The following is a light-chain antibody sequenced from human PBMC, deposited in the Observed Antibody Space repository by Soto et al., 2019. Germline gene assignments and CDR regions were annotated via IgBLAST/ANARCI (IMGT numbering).Light chain of an antibody. Sequence: QSVLGHPASVSWSPGHSITISCTGTSSDVGGYNYVSWYQQHPGKAPKLMIYEVSNRPSGVSNRFSGSKSGNTASLTISGLQAEEEADYYCSSYTSSSNYVFGTGTKVTVL. CDR3: SSYTSSSNYV. CDR1: SSDVGGYNY. J-gene: IGLJ1*01. CDR2: EVS. V-gene: IGLV2-14*01.